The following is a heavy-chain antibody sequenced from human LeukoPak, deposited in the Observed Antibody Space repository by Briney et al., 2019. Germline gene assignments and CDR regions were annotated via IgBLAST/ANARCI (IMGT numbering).Heavy chain of an antibody. J-gene: IGHJ6*02. CDR1: GYTFTSYG. D-gene: IGHD1/OR15-1a*01. CDR3: ARRPGRTYYYYGMDV. Sequence: GASVKVSCKASGYTFTSYGISWVRQAPGQGLEWMGWISAYNGNTNYAQKLQGRVTMTTDTSTSTAYMELRSLRSDDTAVYYCARRPGRTYYYYGMDVWGQGTTVTVSS. V-gene: IGHV1-18*01. CDR2: ISAYNGNT.